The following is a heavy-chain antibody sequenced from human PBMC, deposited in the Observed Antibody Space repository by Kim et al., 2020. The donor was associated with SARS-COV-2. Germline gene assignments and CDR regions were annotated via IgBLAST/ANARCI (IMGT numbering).Heavy chain of an antibody. CDR1: GGSISSSNW. CDR3: AREVVVPAARSYYYYYGMDV. Sequence: SETLSLTCAVSGGSISSSNWWSWVRQPPGKGLEWIGEIYHSGSTNYNPSLKSRVTISVDKSKNQFSLKLSSVTAADTAVYYCAREVVVPAARSYYYYYGMDVWGQGTTVTVSS. J-gene: IGHJ6*02. D-gene: IGHD2-2*01. CDR2: IYHSGST. V-gene: IGHV4-4*02.